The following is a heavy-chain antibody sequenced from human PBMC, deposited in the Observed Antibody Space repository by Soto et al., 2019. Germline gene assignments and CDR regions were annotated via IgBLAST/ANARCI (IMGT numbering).Heavy chain of an antibody. CDR1: GFTFENYA. CDR3: AVSGVPTQHRYSSASYSDY. CDR2: IRWNSGSI. V-gene: IGHV3-9*01. Sequence: EVQLVESGGGLVQPGRSLRLSCAASGFTFENYAMHWVRQAPGKGLEWVSGIRWNSGSIGYADSVKGRFTISRDNAKNSLYLQMNSLRPEDTAFYYCAVSGVPTQHRYSSASYSDYWGQGTLVTVSS. D-gene: IGHD6-19*01. J-gene: IGHJ4*02.